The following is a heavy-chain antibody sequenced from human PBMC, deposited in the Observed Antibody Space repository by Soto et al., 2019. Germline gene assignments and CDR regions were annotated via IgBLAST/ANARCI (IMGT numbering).Heavy chain of an antibody. CDR3: ATCLVTSRGRVDY. Sequence: SETLSLTCTVSGGSIYTGGFYWSWIRQLPGKSLEWLGYIYYTGSTQYTPSLKSRLSISTDTSDNQFSLRLNSVTAADTAVYYCATCLVTSRGRVDYWGQATPVTVSS. D-gene: IGHD1-26*01. V-gene: IGHV4-31*03. J-gene: IGHJ4*02. CDR1: GGSIYTGGFY. CDR2: IYYTGST.